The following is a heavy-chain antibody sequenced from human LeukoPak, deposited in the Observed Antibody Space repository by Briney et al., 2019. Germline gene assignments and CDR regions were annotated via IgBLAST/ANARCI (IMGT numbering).Heavy chain of an antibody. CDR1: GFTFSNAW. CDR2: IKSKTDGGTT. V-gene: IGHV3-15*01. Sequence: GGSLRLSCAASGFTFSNAWMSWVRQAPGKGLEWVGRIKSKTDGGTTDYAAPVKGRFTISRDDSKNTLYLQMNSLKTEDTAVYYCTTDPSMVVRFLVIWGQGTMVTVSS. D-gene: IGHD2-15*01. J-gene: IGHJ3*02. CDR3: TTDPSMVVRFLVI.